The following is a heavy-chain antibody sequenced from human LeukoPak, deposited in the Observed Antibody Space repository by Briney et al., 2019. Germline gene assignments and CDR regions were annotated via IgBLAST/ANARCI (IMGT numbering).Heavy chain of an antibody. CDR2: IYSGGNT. D-gene: IGHD4-17*01. J-gene: IGHJ4*02. V-gene: IGHV3-53*01. Sequence: GGPLRLSCAASGFTFSNYGMHWVRQAPGKGLEWVSFIYSGGNTHYSDSVKGRFTISRDNSKNTLYLQMNSLRAEDTAVYYCARRAGEYSHPYDYWGQGTLVTVSS. CDR3: ARRAGEYSHPYDY. CDR1: GFTFSNYG.